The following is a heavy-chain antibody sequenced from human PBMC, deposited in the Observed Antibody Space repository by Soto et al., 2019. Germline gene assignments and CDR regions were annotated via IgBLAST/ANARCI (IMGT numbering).Heavy chain of an antibody. V-gene: IGHV4-34*01. D-gene: IGHD4-17*01. CDR2: INHSGST. CDR3: ARTTTVTNWFDP. Sequence: SETLSLTCAVYGGSFSGYYWSWIRQPPGKGLEWIGEINHSGSTNYNPSLKSRVTISVDTSKNQFSLKLSSVTAADTAVYYCARTTTVTNWFDPWGQGTLVTAPQ. J-gene: IGHJ5*02. CDR1: GGSFSGYY.